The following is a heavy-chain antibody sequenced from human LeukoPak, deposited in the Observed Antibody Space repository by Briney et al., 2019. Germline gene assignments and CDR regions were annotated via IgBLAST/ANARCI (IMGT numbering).Heavy chain of an antibody. J-gene: IGHJ6*03. V-gene: IGHV4-39*07. Sequence: PSETLSLTCTVSGGSISSSSYYWGWIRQPPGKGLEWIGSIYYSGTTYYNPSLKSRVTTSVDTSKNQFSLKLTSVTAADTAVYYCARTMEGYCSGGSCYQYSYYMDVWGRGTTVTVSS. CDR2: IYYSGTT. D-gene: IGHD2-15*01. CDR3: ARTMEGYCSGGSCYQYSYYMDV. CDR1: GGSISSSSYY.